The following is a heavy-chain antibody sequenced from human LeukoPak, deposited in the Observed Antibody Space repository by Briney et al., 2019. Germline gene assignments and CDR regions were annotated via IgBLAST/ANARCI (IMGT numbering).Heavy chain of an antibody. CDR3: TRDGRAPDVVPFDH. Sequence: PGRSLRLSCAASGFTFSDYSMNWVRQAPGKGPEWVSYINGLSSAIYYADSVKGRFTISRENAKNSLSLQMHSLRDEDTAVYYCTRDGRAPDVVPFDHWGQGTLVTVSS. CDR1: GFTFSDYS. D-gene: IGHD2-21*01. J-gene: IGHJ4*02. CDR2: INGLSSAI. V-gene: IGHV3-48*02.